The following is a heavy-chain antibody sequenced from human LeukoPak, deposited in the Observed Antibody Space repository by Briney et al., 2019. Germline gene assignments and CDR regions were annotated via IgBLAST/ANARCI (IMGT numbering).Heavy chain of an antibody. CDR1: GGSISSYS. CDR3: ARGMTTGPDP. Sequence: PSETLSLTCTVSGGSISSYSWSWIRQPPGKGLEWIGYIYCSGSTNYNPSLKSRLTISVDTSKNQFSLNLSSVAAADTAVYYCARGMTTGPDPWGQGTLVTVSS. V-gene: IGHV4-59*08. CDR2: IYCSGST. D-gene: IGHD4-17*01. J-gene: IGHJ5*02.